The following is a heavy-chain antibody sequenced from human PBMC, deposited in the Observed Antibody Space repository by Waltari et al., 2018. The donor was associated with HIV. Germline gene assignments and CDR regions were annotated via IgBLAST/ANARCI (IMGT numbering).Heavy chain of an antibody. J-gene: IGHJ3*01. V-gene: IGHV1-69-2*01. CDR2: MDPEDGET. CDR1: GYTLPDYY. CDR3: ATLTADTLASR. Sequence: EVQLVQSGAEMRKPGTTLKISCQVFGYTLPDYYMHWVRQAPEKGLDWMGLMDPEDGETVFAEKFQGRVSFSADTSRQTAFMEMIGLKSEDTAIYYCATLTADTLASRWGQGTAVTVSS.